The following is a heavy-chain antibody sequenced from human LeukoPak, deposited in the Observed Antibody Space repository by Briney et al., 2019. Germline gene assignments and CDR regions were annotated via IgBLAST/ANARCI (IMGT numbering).Heavy chain of an antibody. V-gene: IGHV3-21*01. CDR3: ARGRPGYYDSSGFQGVFDY. CDR1: GFTFSSYS. D-gene: IGHD3-22*01. J-gene: IGHJ4*02. CDR2: ISSSSSYI. Sequence: KAGGSLRLSCAASGFTFSSYSMNWVRQAPGKGLEWVSSISSSSSYIYYADSVKGRFTISRDNAKNSLYLQMNSLRAEDTAVYYCARGRPGYYDSSGFQGVFDYWGQGTLVTVSS.